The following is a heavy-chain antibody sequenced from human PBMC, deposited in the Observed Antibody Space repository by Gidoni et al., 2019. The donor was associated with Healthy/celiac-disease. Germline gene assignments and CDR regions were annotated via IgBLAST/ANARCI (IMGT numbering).Heavy chain of an antibody. D-gene: IGHD5-18*01. J-gene: IGHJ6*02. Sequence: QLQLVQSGAEATKPGASVKVSCKASGGTISDYAISWVRQAPGQGLEWMGSSIPILGIATYAQKFQGRVTITADNSTSTAYMELSSLRSEDTAVYYCARVGEYSYGSSDYYGMDVCGQGTTVTVSS. V-gene: IGHV1-69*04. CDR1: GGTISDYA. CDR3: ARVGEYSYGSSDYYGMDV. CDR2: SIPILGIA.